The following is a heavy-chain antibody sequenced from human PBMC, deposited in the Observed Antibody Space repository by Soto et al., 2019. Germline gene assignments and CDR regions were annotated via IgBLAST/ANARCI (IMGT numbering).Heavy chain of an antibody. D-gene: IGHD3-10*01. V-gene: IGHV1-3*01. CDR2: INAGNGDT. Sequence: QVQLVQSGAEVKKPGASAKVSCKASGYTFSSYTMHWVRQAPGQRLAWMGWINAGNGDTKYSQNFQGRVTITRDTSASTADMEVSSLRSEDTAVYYCARDHYYGSGTFNYFDYWGQGTLVTVSS. CDR1: GYTFSSYT. J-gene: IGHJ4*02. CDR3: ARDHYYGSGTFNYFDY.